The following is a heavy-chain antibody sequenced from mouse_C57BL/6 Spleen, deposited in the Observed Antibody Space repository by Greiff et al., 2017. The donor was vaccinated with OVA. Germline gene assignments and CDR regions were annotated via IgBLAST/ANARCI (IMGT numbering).Heavy chain of an antibody. CDR2: IDPENGDT. V-gene: IGHV14-4*01. J-gene: IGHJ1*03. Sequence: VQLQQSGAELVRPGASVKLSCTASGFNIKDDYMHWVKQRPEQGLEWIGWIDPENGDTEYASKFQGKATITADTSSNTAYLQLSSLTSEDTAVYYCTTRSYDYDVWYFDVWGTGTTVTVSS. CDR3: TTRSYDYDVWYFDV. CDR1: GFNIKDDY. D-gene: IGHD2-4*01.